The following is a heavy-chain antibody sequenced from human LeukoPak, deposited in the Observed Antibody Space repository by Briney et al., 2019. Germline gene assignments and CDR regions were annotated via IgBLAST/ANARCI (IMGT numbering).Heavy chain of an antibody. CDR3: AKEGDEFRGYLDV. CDR2: IHNDGTQG. D-gene: IGHD3-16*01. V-gene: IGHV3-33*06. Sequence: GRSLRLSCAASGFTFSRLGMQWVRQAPGKGLEWVAVIHNDGTQGQYADSVKGRFTISKDNSQNTLYLQMNNLRDDDTAVYYCAKEGDEFRGYLDVWGKGTTVTVSS. J-gene: IGHJ6*03. CDR1: GFTFSRLG.